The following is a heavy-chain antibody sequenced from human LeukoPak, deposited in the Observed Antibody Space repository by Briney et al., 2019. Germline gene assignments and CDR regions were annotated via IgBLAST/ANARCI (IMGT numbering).Heavy chain of an antibody. Sequence: PGGSLRLSCAASGFTFSSYSMNWVRQAPGKGPEWVSYISSSSTIYYADSVKGRFTISRDNAKNSLYLQMNSLRAEDTAVYYCARDYYYYYYMDVWGKGTTVTVSS. V-gene: IGHV3-48*01. CDR3: ARDYYYYYYMDV. CDR1: GFTFSSYS. CDR2: ISSSSTI. J-gene: IGHJ6*03.